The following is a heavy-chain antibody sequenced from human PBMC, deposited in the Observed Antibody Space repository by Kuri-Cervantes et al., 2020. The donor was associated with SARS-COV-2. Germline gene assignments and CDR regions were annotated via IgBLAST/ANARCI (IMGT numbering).Heavy chain of an antibody. V-gene: IGHV4-59*01. D-gene: IGHD6-13*01. CDR1: GGSISSYY. J-gene: IGHJ3*02. CDR2: IYYSGST. CDR3: ARDHGSFRITAAGIDAFDI. Sequence: SETLSLTCTVAGGSISSYYWSWIRQPPGKGLEWIGYIYYSGSTNYNPSLKGRVTISVDTSKNQFSLKLSSVTAADTAVYYCARDHGSFRITAAGIDAFDIWGQGTMVTVSS.